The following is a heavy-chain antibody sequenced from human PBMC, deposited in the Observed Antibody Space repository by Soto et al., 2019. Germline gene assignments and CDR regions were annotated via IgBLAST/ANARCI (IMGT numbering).Heavy chain of an antibody. Sequence: GGSLRLSCAASGFTFSDYYMIWIRQAPGKGLEWVSYISSSGSTIYYADSVKGRFTISRDNAKNSLYLQMNGLRAEDTAVYYCARDANSSGWYSRAFDIWGQGTMVTVSS. CDR2: ISSSGSTI. J-gene: IGHJ3*02. V-gene: IGHV3-11*04. CDR3: ARDANSSGWYSRAFDI. D-gene: IGHD6-19*01. CDR1: GFTFSDYY.